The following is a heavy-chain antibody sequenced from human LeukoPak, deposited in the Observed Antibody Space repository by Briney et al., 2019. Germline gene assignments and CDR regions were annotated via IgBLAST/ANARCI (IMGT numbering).Heavy chain of an antibody. CDR1: GGTFSSYA. J-gene: IGHJ3*02. V-gene: IGHV1-69*04. Sequence: GASVKVSCKASGGTFSSYAISWVRQAPGQGLEWMGRIIPILGIANYAQKFQGRVTITADKSTSTAYMELSSLRSEDTAVYYCASVLTGSEDAFDIWGQGTMVTVSS. CDR3: ASVLTGSEDAFDI. D-gene: IGHD3-9*01. CDR2: IIPILGIA.